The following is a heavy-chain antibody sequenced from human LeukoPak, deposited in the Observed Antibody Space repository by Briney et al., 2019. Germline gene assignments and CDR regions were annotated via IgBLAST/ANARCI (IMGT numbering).Heavy chain of an antibody. D-gene: IGHD6-13*01. CDR3: ASGGGYSSSPFDY. CDR1: GFTVSSNY. Sequence: GGSLRLSCAASGFTVSSNYMSWVRQAPGKGLEWVSVIYSGGSTYYADSVKGRFTISRDNSKNTLYLQMNSLRAEDTAVYYCASGGGYSSSPFDYWGQGTLVTVSS. CDR2: IYSGGST. V-gene: IGHV3-53*01. J-gene: IGHJ4*02.